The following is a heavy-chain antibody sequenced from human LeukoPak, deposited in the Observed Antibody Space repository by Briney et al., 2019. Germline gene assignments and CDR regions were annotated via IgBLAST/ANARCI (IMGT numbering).Heavy chain of an antibody. Sequence: KASETLSLTCTVSSASITSSPYFWGWIRQSPGKGLEWIGSISYSGTTYYNPSLKGRVTISVDTSKNQFSLKLNSVTAADTAVFYCAANSADYNTLGSSYKVWGQGTLVTVSS. CDR1: SASITSSPYF. J-gene: IGHJ4*02. CDR2: ISYSGTT. V-gene: IGHV4-39*01. CDR3: AANSADYNTLGSSYKV. D-gene: IGHD3-10*01.